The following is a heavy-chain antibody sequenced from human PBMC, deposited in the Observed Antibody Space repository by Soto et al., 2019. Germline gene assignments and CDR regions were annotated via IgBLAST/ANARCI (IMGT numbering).Heavy chain of an antibody. CDR3: ARGHHGYYDFWSGYYGSGYYYYMDV. CDR2: INHSGST. Sequence: SETLSLTCAVYGGSFSGYYWSWIRQPPGKGLEWIGEINHSGSTNYNPSLKSRVTISVDTSKNQFSLKLSSVTAADTAVYYCARGHHGYYDFWSGYYGSGYYYYMDVWGKGTTVTVSS. J-gene: IGHJ6*03. CDR1: GGSFSGYY. V-gene: IGHV4-34*01. D-gene: IGHD3-3*01.